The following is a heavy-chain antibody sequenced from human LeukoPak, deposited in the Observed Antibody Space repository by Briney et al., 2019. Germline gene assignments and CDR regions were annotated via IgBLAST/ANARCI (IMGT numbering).Heavy chain of an antibody. CDR2: VYFSGTT. V-gene: IGHV4-39*01. D-gene: IGHD2-2*01. Sequence: WETLAVTRTVSGGSVSSSSYYWGWIRQPLGKGLEWIGSVYFSGTTYYNPSLKSRVTISVDTSKNQFSLKLNSVTAADTAVYYCARHEVGYCSSSSCYGGNWLDPWG. CDR3: ARHEVGYCSSSSCYGGNWLDP. J-gene: IGHJ5*02. CDR1: GGSVSSSSYY.